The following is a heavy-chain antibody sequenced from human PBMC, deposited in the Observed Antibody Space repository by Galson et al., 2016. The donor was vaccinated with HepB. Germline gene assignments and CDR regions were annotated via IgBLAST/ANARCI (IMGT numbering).Heavy chain of an antibody. V-gene: IGHV1-3*01. CDR1: GYTFTSYA. D-gene: IGHD5-24*01. Sequence: SVKVSCKASGYTFTSYALHWVRQAPGQRLEWMGWIIAGNGNTKYSQKFHGRVTFTSDTSATAAYMEVNSLISEDTAVYYCARVPLKEPWHFDYWGQGTLVTVSS. CDR2: IIAGNGNT. CDR3: ARVPLKEPWHFDY. J-gene: IGHJ4*02.